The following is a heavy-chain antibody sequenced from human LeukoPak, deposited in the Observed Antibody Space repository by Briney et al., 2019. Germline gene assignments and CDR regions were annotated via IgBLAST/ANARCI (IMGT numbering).Heavy chain of an antibody. CDR2: IYYSGST. CDR1: GGSISSGGYY. D-gene: IGHD6-19*01. V-gene: IGHV4-31*03. Sequence: SETLSLTCTVSGGSISSGGYYWSWIRQHPGKGLEWIGYIYYSGSTYYNPSLKSRVTISVDTSKNQFSLKLSSVTAADTAVYYCARAKYHSGWQGGFFWGQETLVTVSS. CDR3: ARAKYHSGWQGGFF. J-gene: IGHJ4*02.